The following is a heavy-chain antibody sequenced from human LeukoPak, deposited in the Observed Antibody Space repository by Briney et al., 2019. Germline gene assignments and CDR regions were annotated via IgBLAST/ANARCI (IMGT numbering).Heavy chain of an antibody. CDR3: VREVNWTWDYFEH. Sequence: SQTLSLTCVIFGDDVSSRSVAWNWIRQSPSRGLEWLGRTYYRSKWLNDYPVSMESRITINADTSKNQFSLQLDSVTPEDTALYYCVREVNWTWDYFEHWGQGSLVTVSS. V-gene: IGHV6-1*01. CDR2: TYYRSKWLN. D-gene: IGHD1-1*01. J-gene: IGHJ4*02. CDR1: GDDVSSRSVA.